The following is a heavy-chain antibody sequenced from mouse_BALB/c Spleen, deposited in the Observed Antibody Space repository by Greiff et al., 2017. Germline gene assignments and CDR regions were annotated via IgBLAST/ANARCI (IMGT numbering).Heavy chain of an antibody. CDR2: IRNKANGYTT. Sequence: EVKVEESGGGLVQPGGSLRLSCATSGFTFTDYYMSWVRQPPGKALEWLGFIRNKANGYTTEYSASVKGRFTISRDNSQSILYLQMNTLRAEDSATYYCARDNYGYGDAMDYWGQGTSVTVSS. CDR3: ARDNYGYGDAMDY. CDR1: GFTFTDYY. J-gene: IGHJ4*01. D-gene: IGHD1-2*01. V-gene: IGHV7-3*02.